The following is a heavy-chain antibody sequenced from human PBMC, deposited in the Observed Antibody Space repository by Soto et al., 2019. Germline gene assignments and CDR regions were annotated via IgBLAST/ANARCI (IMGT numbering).Heavy chain of an antibody. CDR1: GYTFTSYD. CDR2: MNPNSGNT. J-gene: IGHJ6*03. V-gene: IGHV1-8*01. Sequence: QVQLVQSGAEVKKPGASVKVSCKASGYTFTSYDINWVRQATGQGLEWMGWMNPNSGNTGYAQKFQGRVTMTRNTSTSTAYLEMNSLGSEDTAVYYCVGGQQMTIYGVVIRPVHYSYYMDVWGQGTTVTVSS. CDR3: VGGQQMTIYGVVIRPVHYSYYMDV. D-gene: IGHD3-3*01.